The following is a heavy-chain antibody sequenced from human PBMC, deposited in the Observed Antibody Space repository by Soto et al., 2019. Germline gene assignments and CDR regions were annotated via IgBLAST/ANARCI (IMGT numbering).Heavy chain of an antibody. J-gene: IGHJ5*02. CDR2: ISGSGGST. V-gene: IGHV3-23*01. Sequence: PGGSLRLSCAASGFTFSSYAMSWVRQAPGKGLEWVSAISGSGGSTYYADSVKGRFTISRDNSKNTLYLQMNSLRAEDTAVYYCTKDTVYYYGSGSSYNWFDPWGQGTLVTVS. D-gene: IGHD3-10*01. CDR3: TKDTVYYYGSGSSYNWFDP. CDR1: GFTFSSYA.